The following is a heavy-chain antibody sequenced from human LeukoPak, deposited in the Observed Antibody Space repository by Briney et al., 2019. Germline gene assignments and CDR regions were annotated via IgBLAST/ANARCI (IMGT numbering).Heavy chain of an antibody. Sequence: PSQTLSLTCTVSGGSISSGGYYWRWLRQHPGKGLEWIGYIYYSGSTYYNPSLKSRVTISVDTSKNQFSLKLSSVTAADTAVYYCASLVGATMEFDYWGQGTLVTVSS. J-gene: IGHJ4*02. CDR1: GGSISSGGYY. D-gene: IGHD1-26*01. V-gene: IGHV4-31*03. CDR3: ASLVGATMEFDY. CDR2: IYYSGST.